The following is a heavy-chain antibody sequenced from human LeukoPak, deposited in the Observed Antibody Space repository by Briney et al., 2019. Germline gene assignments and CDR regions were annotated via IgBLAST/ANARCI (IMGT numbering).Heavy chain of an antibody. CDR3: VKGLRDYNWNDGAYFDS. D-gene: IGHD1-1*01. CDR1: GFTFSSYA. CDR2: ISYDGSNK. Sequence: PGGSLRLSCAASGFTFSSYAMHWVRQAPGKGLEWVAVISYDGSNKNYADSVKGRFTISRDNSKNTLYLQMNSLRAEDTAVYYCVKGLRDYNWNDGAYFDSWGQGTLVTVSS. V-gene: IGHV3-30-3*01. J-gene: IGHJ4*02.